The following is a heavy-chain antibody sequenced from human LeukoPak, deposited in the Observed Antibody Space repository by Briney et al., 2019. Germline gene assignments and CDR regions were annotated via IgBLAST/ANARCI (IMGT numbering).Heavy chain of an antibody. J-gene: IGHJ4*02. CDR3: VKDSLPGDSPFDY. CDR2: ISGDGITT. V-gene: IGHV3-64D*06. D-gene: IGHD7-27*01. CDR1: GFTFSTYA. Sequence: GRSLRLSCADSGFTFSTYAMHWVRQAPGKGLEYVSAISGDGITTYYADSVKGRFTISRDNSKNTLYLQMSSLRAEDTALYYCVKDSLPGDSPFDYWGQGTLVTVSS.